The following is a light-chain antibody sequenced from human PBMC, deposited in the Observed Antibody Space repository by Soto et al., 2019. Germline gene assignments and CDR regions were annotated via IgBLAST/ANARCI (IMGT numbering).Light chain of an antibody. CDR3: QQASTFPFT. CDR1: QVISSW. Sequence: DIQMTQSPSSLAASVGDRVTITCRASQVISSWLVWYQQKPGHAPKLLIYAASNLQSGVPSRFSGSASGTEFTLTFSSLQPEDFATYYCQQASTFPFTFGGGTEVQIK. J-gene: IGKJ4*01. CDR2: AAS. V-gene: IGKV1-12*01.